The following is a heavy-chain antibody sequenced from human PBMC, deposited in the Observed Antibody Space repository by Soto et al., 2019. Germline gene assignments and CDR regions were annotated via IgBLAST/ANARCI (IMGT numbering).Heavy chain of an antibody. CDR2: INAGNGNT. D-gene: IGHD2-2*01. Sequence: VASVKVSCKASGYTFTSYAMHWVRQAPGQRLEWMGWINAGNGNTKYSQKFQGRVTITRDTSASTAYMELSSLRSEDTAVYYCAKDGGPVYCNSPGCSAKHFDPWGQGTLVTVSS. J-gene: IGHJ5*02. CDR3: AKDGGPVYCNSPGCSAKHFDP. CDR1: GYTFTSYA. V-gene: IGHV1-3*01.